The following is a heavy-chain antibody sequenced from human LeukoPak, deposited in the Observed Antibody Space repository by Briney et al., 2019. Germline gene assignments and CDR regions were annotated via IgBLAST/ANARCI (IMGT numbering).Heavy chain of an antibody. V-gene: IGHV1-18*01. CDR1: GYTFTSYG. J-gene: IGHJ4*02. CDR2: ISAYNGNT. D-gene: IGHD6-13*01. Sequence: GASVKVSYRASGYTFTSYGISWVRQAPGQGLEWMGWISAYNGNTNYAQKLQGRVTMTTDTSTSTAYMELRSLRSDDTAVYYCARSAAAAVRGASPFDSCGQGTLVTVSS. CDR3: ARSAAAAVRGASPFDS.